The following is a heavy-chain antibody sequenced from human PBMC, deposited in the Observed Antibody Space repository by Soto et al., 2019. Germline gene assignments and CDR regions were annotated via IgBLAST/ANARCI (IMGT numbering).Heavy chain of an antibody. CDR3: THRLVGSGQGY. D-gene: IGHD2-15*01. J-gene: IGHJ4*02. CDR2: IHWNDDN. Sequence: QITLEETGPTLVKPTQTLTLTCTFSGFSLTTGRVGVGWIRQPPGKALEWLAVIHWNDDNHYSPSMKSRLTITKDTSKNQVVLTLTNMDPVDTATYYCTHRLVGSGQGYWGQGTLVTVSS. CDR1: GFSLTTGRVG. V-gene: IGHV2-5*01.